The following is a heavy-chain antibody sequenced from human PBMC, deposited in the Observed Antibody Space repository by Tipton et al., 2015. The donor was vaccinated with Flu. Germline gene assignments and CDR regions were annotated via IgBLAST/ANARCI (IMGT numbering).Heavy chain of an antibody. CDR1: GFIFSSYE. CDR3: ARGPLPDSNWYNGMDV. CDR2: ISSTGTTI. J-gene: IGHJ6*02. V-gene: IGHV3-48*03. Sequence: SLRLSCAASGFIFSSYEMNWVRLAPGKGLEWLSYISSTGTTISYADSVKGRFTISRDNARNALYLQMNSLRAEDTAVYFCARGPLPDSNWYNGMDVWGQGTTVTVSS. D-gene: IGHD6-13*01.